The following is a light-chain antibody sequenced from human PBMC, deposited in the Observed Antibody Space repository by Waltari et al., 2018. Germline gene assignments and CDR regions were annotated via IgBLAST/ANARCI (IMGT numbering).Light chain of an antibody. CDR3: SSYAATNNLRNV. Sequence: QSALTQPPSASGSEGQSVTISCTGAFKYVSWYQKHPGKAPKLLIYAVFKRPSGVTDRFSGSQSGDTATLTVSWVQSEDEAVYYCSSYAATNNLRNVFGTGTRLTVL. CDR1: AFKY. J-gene: IGLJ1*01. CDR2: AVF. V-gene: IGLV2-8*01.